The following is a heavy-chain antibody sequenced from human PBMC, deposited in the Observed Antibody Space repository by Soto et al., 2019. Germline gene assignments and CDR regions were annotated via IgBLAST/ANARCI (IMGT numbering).Heavy chain of an antibody. CDR1: GYTLTELS. Sequence: EASVKVSCKVSGYTLTELSMHWVRQAPGKGLEWMGGFDPEDGETIYAQKFQGRVTMTEDTSTDTAYMELSSLRSEDTAVYYCATVSPWLPKAFDYWGQGTLVTVSS. V-gene: IGHV1-24*01. J-gene: IGHJ4*02. CDR2: FDPEDGET. CDR3: ATVSPWLPKAFDY. D-gene: IGHD5-18*01.